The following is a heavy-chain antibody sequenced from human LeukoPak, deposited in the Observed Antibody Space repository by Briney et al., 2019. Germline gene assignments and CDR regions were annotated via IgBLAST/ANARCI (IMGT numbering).Heavy chain of an antibody. Sequence: GGSLRLSCAASGFTFNSYSMNWVRQTPGKGLEWISYISRSSSTIYYADSVKGRFTISRDNAQNSVSLQMNSLRAEDTAVYYCATGGPKSDGYNYYWGQGTLVIVSS. D-gene: IGHD5-24*01. J-gene: IGHJ4*02. V-gene: IGHV3-48*01. CDR2: ISRSSSTI. CDR1: GFTFNSYS. CDR3: ATGGPKSDGYNYY.